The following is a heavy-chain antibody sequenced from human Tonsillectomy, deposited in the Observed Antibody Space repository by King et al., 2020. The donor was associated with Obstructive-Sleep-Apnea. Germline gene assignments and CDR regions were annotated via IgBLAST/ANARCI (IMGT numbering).Heavy chain of an antibody. Sequence: LQLQESGPRLVKPSETLSLTCTVSDCSISSYYWNWIRPPPGKGLEWIGYIYYIGGTDYHPSLKSRVTITVDTLKNQPPLKLTSVTAADTAVYYCARGRDLYYDSSGIDYWGQGTLVTVSS. CDR2: IYYIGGT. CDR3: ARGRDLYYDSSGIDY. D-gene: IGHD3-22*01. CDR1: DCSISSYY. V-gene: IGHV4-59*01. J-gene: IGHJ4*02.